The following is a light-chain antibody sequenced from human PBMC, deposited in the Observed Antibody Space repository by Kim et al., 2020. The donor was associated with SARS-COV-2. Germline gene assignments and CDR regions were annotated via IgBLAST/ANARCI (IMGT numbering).Light chain of an antibody. Sequence: VALGQTATIPCAGNNIKNKTVHWYHQRRGQAPVLVMYRDKKRPSGIPERLSGSNSGNTATLTISRGEAVDEGDYYCQVWDSRTVVFGGGTQLTVL. V-gene: IGLV3-9*01. CDR1: NIKNKT. J-gene: IGLJ2*01. CDR2: RDK. CDR3: QVWDSRTVV.